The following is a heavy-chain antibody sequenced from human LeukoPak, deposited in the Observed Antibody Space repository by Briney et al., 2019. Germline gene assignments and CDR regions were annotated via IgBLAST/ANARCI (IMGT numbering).Heavy chain of an antibody. J-gene: IGHJ5*01. CDR1: GGSISPWF. CDR3: ARQTWLLDS. V-gene: IGHV4-59*08. Sequence: SETLSLTCTVSGGSISPWFWSWIRQPPGEGLEWIGHIDFSGTTAYNPSLRSRVTISLDTSRAQFSLMLRSLTAADTAVYYCARQTWLLDSWGQGALVTVSS. D-gene: IGHD5-12*01. CDR2: IDFSGTT.